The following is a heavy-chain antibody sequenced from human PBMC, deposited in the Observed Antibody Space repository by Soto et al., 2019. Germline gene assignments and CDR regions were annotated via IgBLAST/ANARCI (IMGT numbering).Heavy chain of an antibody. Sequence: TLSLTCAVSGGSISSGGYSWSWIRQPPGKGLEWIGYIYHSGSTYYNPSLKSRVTISVDRSKNQFSLKLSSVTAADTAVYYCARAVEYYDYVWGSYRLDYFDYWGQGTLVTVSS. CDR1: GGSISSGGYS. CDR2: IYHSGST. J-gene: IGHJ4*02. CDR3: ARAVEYYDYVWGSYRLDYFDY. V-gene: IGHV4-30-2*01. D-gene: IGHD3-16*02.